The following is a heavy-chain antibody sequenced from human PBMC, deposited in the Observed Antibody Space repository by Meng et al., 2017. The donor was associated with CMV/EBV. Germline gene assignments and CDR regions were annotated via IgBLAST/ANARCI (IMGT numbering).Heavy chain of an antibody. D-gene: IGHD5-12*01. J-gene: IGHJ4*02. Sequence: SVKVSCKASRYTFTKYFTQWVRQAPGQGLEWMGGIIPIFGTEKYAQKFQGRVTITTDKSTSTAYMELSSLRSEDTAVYSCASGYDYFDSWGQGTLVTVSS. CDR3: ASGYDYFDS. CDR1: RYTFTKYF. V-gene: IGHV1-69*05. CDR2: IIPIFGTE.